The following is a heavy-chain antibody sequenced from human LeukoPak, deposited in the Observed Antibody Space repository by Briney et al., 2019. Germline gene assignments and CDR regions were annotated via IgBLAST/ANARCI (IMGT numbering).Heavy chain of an antibody. CDR1: GGSFSGYY. D-gene: IGHD3-22*01. CDR2: INHSGST. CDR3: ARGHVSYYYDSSGYLKY. V-gene: IGHV4-34*01. J-gene: IGHJ4*02. Sequence: SETLSLTCAVYGGSFSGYYWSWIRQPPGKGLEWIGEINHSGSTNYNPSLKSRVTISVDTSKNQFSLKLSSVTAADTAVYYCARGHVSYYYDSSGYLKYWGQGTLVTVSS.